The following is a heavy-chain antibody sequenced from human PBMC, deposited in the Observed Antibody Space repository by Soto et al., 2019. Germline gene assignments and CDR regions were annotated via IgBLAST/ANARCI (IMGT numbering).Heavy chain of an antibody. CDR2: IYYSGST. V-gene: IGHV4-59*08. D-gene: IGHD3-3*01. Sequence: QVQLQESGPGLVKPSETLSRTCTVSGGSISSYYWSWIRHPPGKGLVWIGYIYYSGSTNYNPSLKSRVTISVDTSKKQFSLKLCSVTAADTAVYYCARHGCYDFTYFDYWGQGTLVTVSS. CDR3: ARHGCYDFTYFDY. CDR1: GGSISSYY. J-gene: IGHJ4*02.